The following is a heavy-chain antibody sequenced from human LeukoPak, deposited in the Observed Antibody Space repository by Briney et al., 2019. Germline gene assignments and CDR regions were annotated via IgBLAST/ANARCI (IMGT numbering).Heavy chain of an antibody. J-gene: IGHJ4*02. D-gene: IGHD3-22*01. CDR1: GYSFTSYW. Sequence: GESLKISCKGSGYSFTSYWIGWVRQMPGKGLEWMGIIYPGDSDTRYSPSFQGQVTISADKSISTAYLQWSSLKASDTAMYYCARQIGLVVVDEYYFDYWGQGTLVTVSS. V-gene: IGHV5-51*01. CDR2: IYPGDSDT. CDR3: ARQIGLVVVDEYYFDY.